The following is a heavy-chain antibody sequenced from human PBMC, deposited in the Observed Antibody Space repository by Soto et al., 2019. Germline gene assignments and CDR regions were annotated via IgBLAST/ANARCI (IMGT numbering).Heavy chain of an antibody. D-gene: IGHD2-2*01. CDR3: ARSIVVVPAAHWWFDP. CDR2: IIPILGIV. J-gene: IGHJ5*02. V-gene: IGHV1-69*02. CDR1: GCTFRRYT. Sequence: ASVKVSCQASGCTFRRYTISSVRQPPGQGLEWMGRIIPILGIVNYAQKFQGKVTITEDKSTSTAYMELSSLRSEDTAVYYCARSIVVVPAAHWWFDPWGQGTLVTVSS.